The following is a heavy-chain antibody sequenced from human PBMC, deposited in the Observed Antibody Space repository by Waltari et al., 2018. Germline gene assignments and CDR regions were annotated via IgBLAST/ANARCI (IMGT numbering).Heavy chain of an antibody. V-gene: IGHV4-59*01. D-gene: IGHD3-10*01. CDR2: ISYSGST. J-gene: IGHJ3*01. Sequence: QLQLQESGPGLVKPSETLSLTCTVSGGSISSYYWSWSRQSPGKGLEWIGYISYSGSTNYHPSLKSRVTISVDTSKNEVSLKVTYVTPVDTAIYYCARGGSTSESFDVWGQGTMVTVSS. CDR1: GGSISSYY. CDR3: ARGGSTSESFDV.